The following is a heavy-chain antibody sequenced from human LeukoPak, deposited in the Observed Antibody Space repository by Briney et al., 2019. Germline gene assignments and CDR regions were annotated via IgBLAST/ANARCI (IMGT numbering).Heavy chain of an antibody. CDR3: AASPELRWYNPGVDY. Sequence: ASVKVSCKVSGYTLTELSMHWVRQAPGKGLEWMGGFDPEDGETIYAQKFQGRVTKTEDTSTDTAYMELSSLRSEDTAVYYCAASPELRWYNPGVDYWGQGTLVTVSS. V-gene: IGHV1-24*01. CDR2: FDPEDGET. CDR1: GYTLTELS. D-gene: IGHD4-23*01. J-gene: IGHJ4*02.